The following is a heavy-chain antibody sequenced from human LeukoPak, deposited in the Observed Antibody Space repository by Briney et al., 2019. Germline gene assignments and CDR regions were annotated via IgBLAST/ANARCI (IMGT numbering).Heavy chain of an antibody. V-gene: IGHV1-46*01. CDR3: ARGQYYYDSSGYYHLDY. Sequence: ASVKVSCKASGYTFTGYYMHWVRQAPGQGLEWMGIINPSGGSTSYAQKFRGRVTMTRDTSTSTVYMELSSLRSEDTAVYYCARGQYYYDSSGYYHLDYWGQGTLVTVSS. CDR1: GYTFTGYY. CDR2: INPSGGST. D-gene: IGHD3-22*01. J-gene: IGHJ4*02.